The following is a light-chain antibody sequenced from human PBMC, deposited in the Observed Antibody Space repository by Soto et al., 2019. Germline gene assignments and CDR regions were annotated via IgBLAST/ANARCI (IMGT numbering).Light chain of an antibody. CDR2: EVG. CDR3: SSYSSGPDFRV. V-gene: IGLV2-14*01. Sequence: QSALTQPASVSGSPGQSITISCTGTSSDVGGYNSVAWYQHHPGKAPKLIIYEVGNRPSGVSNRFSASKSGNTASLTISGLQDDDEADYYCSSYSSGPDFRVFGGGTKLTVL. CDR1: SSDVGGYNS. J-gene: IGLJ2*01.